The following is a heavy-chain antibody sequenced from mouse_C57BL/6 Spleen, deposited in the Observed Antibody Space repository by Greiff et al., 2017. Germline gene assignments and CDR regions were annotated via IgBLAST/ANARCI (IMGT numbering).Heavy chain of an antibody. Sequence: VQLQQPGAELVMPGASVKLSCKASGYTFTSYWMHWVKQRPGQGLEWIGEIDPSDSYTNYNQKFKGKSTLTVDKSSSTAYMQLSSLTSEDSAVYDCARSGSGPFAYWGQGTLVTVSA. V-gene: IGHV1-69*01. J-gene: IGHJ3*01. CDR3: ARSGSGPFAY. CDR2: IDPSDSYT. D-gene: IGHD3-2*02. CDR1: GYTFTSYW.